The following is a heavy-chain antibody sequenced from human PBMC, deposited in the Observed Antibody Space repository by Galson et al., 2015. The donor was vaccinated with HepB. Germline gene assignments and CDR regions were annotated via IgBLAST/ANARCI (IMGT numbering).Heavy chain of an antibody. V-gene: IGHV3-7*03. CDR3: ARSPSSSGWYWSY. Sequence: SLRLYCAASGFIFSDYWMTWVRQAPGKGLEWVASIRQYGTEKYYVESVKGRFTISRDDAKSSLYLQMNNLRAEDTAVYYCARSPSSSGWYWSYWGQATLVTVSS. CDR1: GFIFSDYW. D-gene: IGHD6-19*01. J-gene: IGHJ4*02. CDR2: IRQYGTEK.